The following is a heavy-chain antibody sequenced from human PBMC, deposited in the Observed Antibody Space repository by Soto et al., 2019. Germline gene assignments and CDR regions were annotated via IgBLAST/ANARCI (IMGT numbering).Heavy chain of an antibody. J-gene: IGHJ4*02. D-gene: IGHD6-13*01. CDR2: VYYTGTT. CDR3: ARDLAAVPRAFDY. CDR1: GGSISSYF. Sequence: QVQLQESGPGLLKPSETLSLTCTVSGGSISSYFYIWVRQPPGKGLEWIGSVYYTGTTDYNPSLKRRGTISVDTSKTQFSLNLRSVTAADTAVYDCARDLAAVPRAFDYWGRGTLVTVSS. V-gene: IGHV4-59*01.